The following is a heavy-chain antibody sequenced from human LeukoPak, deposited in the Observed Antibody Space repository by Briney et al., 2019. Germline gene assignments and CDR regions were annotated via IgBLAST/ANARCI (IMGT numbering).Heavy chain of an antibody. Sequence: ASVTVSCTASGYTFTGYYMHWVRQAPGQGLEWMGWINPNSGGTNYAQKFQGRVTMTRDTSISTAYMELSRLRSDDTAVYYCARDLGGGGSYDYWGQGTLVTVSS. D-gene: IGHD1-26*01. CDR1: GYTFTGYY. J-gene: IGHJ4*02. CDR2: INPNSGGT. CDR3: ARDLGGGGSYDY. V-gene: IGHV1-2*02.